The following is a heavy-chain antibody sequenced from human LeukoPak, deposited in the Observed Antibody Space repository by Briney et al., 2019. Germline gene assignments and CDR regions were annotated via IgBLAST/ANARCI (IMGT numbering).Heavy chain of an antibody. V-gene: IGHV3-30-3*01. CDR2: ISYDGSNK. CDR3: AREVAHCGGDCYSHFDY. D-gene: IGHD2-21*02. Sequence: GGSLRLSCAASGFTFSSYAMHWVRQAPGKGLEWVAVISYDGSNKYYADSVKGRFTISRDSSKNTLYLQMNSLRAEDTAVYYCAREVAHCGGDCYSHFDYWGQGTLVTVSS. J-gene: IGHJ4*02. CDR1: GFTFSSYA.